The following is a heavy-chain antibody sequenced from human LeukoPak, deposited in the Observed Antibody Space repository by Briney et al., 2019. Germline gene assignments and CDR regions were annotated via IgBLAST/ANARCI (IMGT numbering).Heavy chain of an antibody. Sequence: SETLSLTCTVSGGSISSYYWSWIRQPPGKGLEWIGYIYYSGSTNYNPSFKSRVTISVDTSKNQFSLKLSSVTAADTAVYYCARGRYSGYDWVDYWGQGTLVTVSS. CDR2: IYYSGST. D-gene: IGHD5-12*01. V-gene: IGHV4-59*01. J-gene: IGHJ4*02. CDR1: GGSISSYY. CDR3: ARGRYSGYDWVDY.